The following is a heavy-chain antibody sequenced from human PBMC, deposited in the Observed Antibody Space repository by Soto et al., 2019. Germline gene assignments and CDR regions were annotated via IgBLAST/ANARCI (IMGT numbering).Heavy chain of an antibody. CDR1: GLIFSDYA. J-gene: IGHJ4*02. D-gene: IGHD3-10*01. V-gene: IGHV3-23*01. CDR3: AKEDSFLLYGSGSHY. CDR2: ISGSGGNT. Sequence: GGSLRLSCAASGLIFSDYAMSWVRQAPGKGLECVACISGSGGNTFYADSVKGRFTISRDNSKNTLYLQMNSLRAEDTAVYYCAKEDSFLLYGSGSHYWGQGTLVTVSS.